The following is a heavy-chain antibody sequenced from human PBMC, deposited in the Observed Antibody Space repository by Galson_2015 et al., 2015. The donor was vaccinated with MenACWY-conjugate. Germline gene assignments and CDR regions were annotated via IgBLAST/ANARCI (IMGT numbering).Heavy chain of an antibody. V-gene: IGHV4-59*01. CDR2: IYYGGST. D-gene: IGHD2-21*01. J-gene: IGHJ6*02. Sequence: SETLSLTCTVSGGSISGFYWSWIRQPPGKGLEWIGFIYYGGSTRYNPSLKSRVSILVDTSKNQFSLELTSVTAADTAVYYCARDHIGRLFYYGVDVWGQGTTVTVSS. CDR3: ARDHIGRLFYYGVDV. CDR1: GGSISGFY.